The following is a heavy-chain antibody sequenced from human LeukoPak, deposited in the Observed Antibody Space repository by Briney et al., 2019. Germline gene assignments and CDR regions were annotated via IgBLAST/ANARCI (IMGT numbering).Heavy chain of an antibody. CDR1: GSRFTSYW. Sequence: GASLKISXKDSGSRFTSYWIGWVRQMPGKGLEWMGIIYPGDSDTRYSPSFQGQVTISADKSISTAYLQWSSLKASDTAMYYCATLDPGDGHWYFDLWGRGTLVPVSS. J-gene: IGHJ2*01. D-gene: IGHD3-16*01. CDR2: IYPGDSDT. V-gene: IGHV5-51*01. CDR3: ATLDPGDGHWYFDL.